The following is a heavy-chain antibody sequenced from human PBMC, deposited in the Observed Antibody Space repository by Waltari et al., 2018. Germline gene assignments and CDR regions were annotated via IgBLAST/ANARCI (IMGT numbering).Heavy chain of an antibody. D-gene: IGHD3-10*01. CDR1: GFTFRTYE. J-gene: IGHJ6*02. Sequence: EVQLVESGGGLVQPGGSLRLSCAASGFTFRTYEMNWVRQAPGKGLEWVSSISASGNTRYYADSVKGRFTIPRDNAKNSLYLQMNSLRAEDTAVYYCARELTGHRGIFPFSYGMDGWGQGTTVTVSS. V-gene: IGHV3-48*03. CDR3: ARELTGHRGIFPFSYGMDG. CDR2: ISASGNTR.